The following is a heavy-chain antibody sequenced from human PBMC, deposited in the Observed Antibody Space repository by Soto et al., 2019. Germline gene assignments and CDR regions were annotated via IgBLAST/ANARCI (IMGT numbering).Heavy chain of an antibody. CDR2: IYPGDSDT. Sequence: PGESLKISCKGSGYRFTSYWIVWARQMPGKGLEWMGIIYPGDSDTRYSPSFQGQVTISADKSISTAYLQWSSLKASDTAMYYCARHGGYCSSTSCYSYPDYWGQGTLVTVSS. J-gene: IGHJ4*02. CDR3: ARHGGYCSSTSCYSYPDY. D-gene: IGHD2-2*02. CDR1: GYRFTSYW. V-gene: IGHV5-51*01.